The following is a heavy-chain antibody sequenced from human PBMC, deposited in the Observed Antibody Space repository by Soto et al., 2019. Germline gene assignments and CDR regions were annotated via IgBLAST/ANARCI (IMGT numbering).Heavy chain of an antibody. J-gene: IGHJ4*02. CDR2: IWNDGSNE. CDR3: ARAQTDSGGYSDS. CDR1: GFNFSSYG. Sequence: QVQLVESGGGVVQPGGSLRLSCEASGFNFSSYGIHWVRQAPGKGLEWVAIIWNDGSNEYYADSVKGRFTISRDNSKNTVYLQVSKLRAEDTAVYFCARAQTDSGGYSDSWGQGTLVTVSS. V-gene: IGHV3-33*01. D-gene: IGHD3-22*01.